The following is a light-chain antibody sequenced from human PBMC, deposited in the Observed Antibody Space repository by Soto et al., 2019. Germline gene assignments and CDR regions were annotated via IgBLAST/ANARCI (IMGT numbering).Light chain of an antibody. Sequence: EIVMTQSPATLSVSPGDTVTLSCRASQSVRNNLAWSQQKPGQAPRLLIYGASTRATGIPARFSGSGSGTDFTLTISSLQSEDFALYYCQQYNNGPPITFGQGTRLEIK. CDR1: QSVRNN. J-gene: IGKJ5*01. CDR3: QQYNNGPPIT. CDR2: GAS. V-gene: IGKV3-15*01.